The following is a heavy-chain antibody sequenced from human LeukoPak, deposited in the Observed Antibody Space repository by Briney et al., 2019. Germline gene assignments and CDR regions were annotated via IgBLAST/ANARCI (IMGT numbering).Heavy chain of an antibody. J-gene: IGHJ6*03. Sequence: GASVKVSCKASGYTFTSYGISWVRQAPGQGLEWMGWISAYNGNTNYAQKLQGRVTMTRNTSISTAYMELSSLRSEDTAVYYCARADNMDVWGKGTTVTVSS. V-gene: IGHV1-18*01. CDR3: ARADNMDV. CDR2: ISAYNGNT. CDR1: GYTFTSYG.